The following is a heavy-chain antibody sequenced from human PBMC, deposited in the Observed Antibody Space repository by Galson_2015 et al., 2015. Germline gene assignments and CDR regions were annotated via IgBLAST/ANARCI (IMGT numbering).Heavy chain of an antibody. CDR2: TSASGAGT. V-gene: IGHV3-23*01. CDR3: AKADCSSASCYTFDS. Sequence: SLRLSCAASGFTFSSYAMSWVRQAPGKGLEWVSSTSASGAGTYYADSVKGRFTISRDNSKNTLYLQMSSLRAEDTAVYYCAKADCSSASCYTFDSWGQGTLVTVSS. D-gene: IGHD2-2*02. CDR1: GFTFSSYA. J-gene: IGHJ4*02.